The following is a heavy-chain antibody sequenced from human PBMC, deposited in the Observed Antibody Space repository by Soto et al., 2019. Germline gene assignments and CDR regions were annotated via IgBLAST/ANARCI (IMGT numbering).Heavy chain of an antibody. CDR2: INHSGST. V-gene: IGHV4-34*01. CDR3: ARDKITGLFDY. CDR1: GGSFSGYY. D-gene: IGHD2-8*02. J-gene: IGHJ4*02. Sequence: XXTLSLPFAVYGGSFSGYYWPWIPQPPGTGLEWIGEINHSGSTNYNPSLKSRVTISVDTSKNQFSLKLKSVTAADTAVYYCARDKITGLFDYWGQGTLVTVS.